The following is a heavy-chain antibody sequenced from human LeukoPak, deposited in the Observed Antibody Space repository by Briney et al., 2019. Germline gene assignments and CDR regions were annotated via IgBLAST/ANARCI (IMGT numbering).Heavy chain of an antibody. D-gene: IGHD5-12*01. CDR2: IYSGGST. J-gene: IGHJ6*02. CDR3: ARVSGSYYYGMDV. Sequence: PGGSLRLSCAASGFTVGSNYMSWVRQAPGKGLEWVSVIYSGGSTYYADSVKGRFTISRDNSKNTLYLQMNSLRAEDTAVYYCARVSGSYYYGMDVWGQGTTVTVSS. V-gene: IGHV3-66*01. CDR1: GFTVGSNY.